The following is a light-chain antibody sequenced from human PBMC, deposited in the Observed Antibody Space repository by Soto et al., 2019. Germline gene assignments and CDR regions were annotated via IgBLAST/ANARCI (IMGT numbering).Light chain of an antibody. CDR1: ENVDTN. V-gene: IGKV3-15*01. CDR2: GAS. CDR3: QQSYSTLSWT. J-gene: IGKJ1*01. Sequence: ERVMTQSPGTLSVSPGEGATLSCRASENVDTNLAWYQDKPVQAPRLLIYGASTRAAGVPARFSGSGSGTDFTLTISSLQPEDFATYYCQQSYSTLSWTFGQRTKVDI.